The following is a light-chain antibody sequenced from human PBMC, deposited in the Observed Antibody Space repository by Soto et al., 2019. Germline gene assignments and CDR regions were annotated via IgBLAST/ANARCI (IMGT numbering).Light chain of an antibody. CDR1: QVINNR. CDR2: AAS. CDR3: LQVKNFPRT. Sequence: DIQMPQAPSSVSASVGDRVTITCRASQVINNRVAWFQQRPGRAPKYLIQAASILQSGFPSRFSATGSGTDFTLTIDSLQPEDFATYYCLQVKNFPRTFGQGTKLEIK. V-gene: IGKV1-12*01. J-gene: IGKJ1*01.